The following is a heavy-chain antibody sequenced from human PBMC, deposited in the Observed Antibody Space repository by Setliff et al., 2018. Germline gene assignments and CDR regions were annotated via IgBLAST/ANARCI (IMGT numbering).Heavy chain of an antibody. CDR1: GYTFSNYG. J-gene: IGHJ5*02. CDR2: ISAYTGNT. V-gene: IGHV1-18*01. D-gene: IGHD2-2*01. CDR3: ERLVRYCTTTSCQRTSGDDL. Sequence: ASVKVPCKASGYTFSNYGITWVRQAPGQGLEWMGWISAYTGNTKFAQKFQGRVTMTTDTSTSTAYLELRSLTSDDTAVYYCERLVRYCTTTSCQRTSGDDLWGQGTLVTVSS.